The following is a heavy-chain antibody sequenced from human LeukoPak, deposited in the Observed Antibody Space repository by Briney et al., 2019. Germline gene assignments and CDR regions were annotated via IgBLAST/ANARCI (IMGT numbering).Heavy chain of an antibody. CDR3: ARDSVTTEGVFDY. Sequence: SVKVSCKASGGTFSSYAISWVRQAPGQGLEWMGRIIPIFGTANYAQKFQGRVTITTDESTSTAYMELSSLRSEDTAVYYCARDSVTTEGVFDYWGRGTLVTVSS. V-gene: IGHV1-69*05. D-gene: IGHD4-17*01. CDR1: GGTFSSYA. CDR2: IIPIFGTA. J-gene: IGHJ4*02.